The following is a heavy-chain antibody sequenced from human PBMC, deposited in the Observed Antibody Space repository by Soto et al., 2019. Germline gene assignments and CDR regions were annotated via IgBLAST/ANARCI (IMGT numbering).Heavy chain of an antibody. V-gene: IGHV4-59*01. J-gene: IGHJ4*02. D-gene: IGHD2-15*01. CDR2: IYYSGST. CDR1: GGSISSYY. CDR3: AREGFDCSGGSCYRYIDY. Sequence: SETLSLTCTVSGGSISSYYWSWIRQPPGKGLEWIGYIYYSGSTNYNPSLKSRVTISVDTSKNQFSLKLSSVTAADTAVYYCAREGFDCSGGSCYRYIDYSGQATLVTVSS.